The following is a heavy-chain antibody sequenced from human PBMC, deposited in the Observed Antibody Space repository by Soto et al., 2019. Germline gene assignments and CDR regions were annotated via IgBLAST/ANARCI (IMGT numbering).Heavy chain of an antibody. CDR2: IYSGGST. CDR1: GFTVSSNY. V-gene: IGHV3-53*01. D-gene: IGHD4-17*01. J-gene: IGHJ5*02. Sequence: GGSLRLSCAASGFTVSSNYMSWVRQAPGKGLEWVSVIYSGGSTYYADSVKGRFTISRDNSKNTLYLQMNSLRAEDTAVYYCARGRDYAGANWFDPWGQGTLVTVSS. CDR3: ARGRDYAGANWFDP.